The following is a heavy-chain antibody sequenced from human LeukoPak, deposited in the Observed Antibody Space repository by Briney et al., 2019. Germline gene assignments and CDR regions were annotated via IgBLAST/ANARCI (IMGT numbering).Heavy chain of an antibody. J-gene: IGHJ1*01. Sequence: PSETLSLTCTVSGGSISSSSYYWGWIRQPPGKGLEWIGSIYYSGSTYYNPSLKSRVTISVDTSKNQFSLKLSSVTAADTAVYYCARLVVVAATEYFQRWGQGTLVTVSS. CDR3: ARLVVVAATEYFQR. CDR2: IYYSGST. V-gene: IGHV4-39*01. D-gene: IGHD2-15*01. CDR1: GGSISSSSYY.